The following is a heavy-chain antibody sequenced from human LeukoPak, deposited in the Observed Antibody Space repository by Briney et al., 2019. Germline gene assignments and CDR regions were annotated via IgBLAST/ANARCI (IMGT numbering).Heavy chain of an antibody. CDR2: ISGSGDST. D-gene: IGHD6-6*01. V-gene: IGHV3-23*01. J-gene: IGHJ4*02. Sequence: TGGTLRLSCAASGFTFRSYGMTWVRQAPGKGLEWVSAISGSGDSTYYADSVKGRFTISRDNSRNTLYLQMNSLRAEDTAVYYCARELRLIAARAKNYFDYWGQGTLVTVSS. CDR1: GFTFRSYG. CDR3: ARELRLIAARAKNYFDY.